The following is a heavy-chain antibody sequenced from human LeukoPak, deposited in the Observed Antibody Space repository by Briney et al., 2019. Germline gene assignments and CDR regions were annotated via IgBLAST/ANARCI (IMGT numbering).Heavy chain of an antibody. V-gene: IGHV3-33*08. CDR1: GFTFSSYG. D-gene: IGHD3-22*01. CDR3: ARGRYYYDSSGYYY. J-gene: IGHJ4*02. Sequence: PGRSLRLSCAASGFTFSSYGMHWVRQAPGKGLEWVAVIWYDGSNKYYADSVKGRFTISRDNSKNTLYLQMNSLRAEDTAVYYCARGRYYYDSSGYYYWGQGTLVTVSS. CDR2: IWYDGSNK.